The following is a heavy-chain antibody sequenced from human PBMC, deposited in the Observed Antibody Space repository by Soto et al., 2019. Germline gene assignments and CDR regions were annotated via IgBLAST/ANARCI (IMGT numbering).Heavy chain of an antibody. CDR3: ARGRQWLSRSNWFDP. Sequence: SETLSLTCAVSGYSVSSGYYWGWIRQPPGKGLEWIGTIYHSGRTYYNPSLKSRVTISIDTSKNQFSLKLSSVTAADTAVYYCARGRQWLSRSNWFDPWGQGTLVTVSS. V-gene: IGHV4-38-2*01. D-gene: IGHD6-19*01. J-gene: IGHJ5*02. CDR1: GYSVSSGYY. CDR2: IYHSGRT.